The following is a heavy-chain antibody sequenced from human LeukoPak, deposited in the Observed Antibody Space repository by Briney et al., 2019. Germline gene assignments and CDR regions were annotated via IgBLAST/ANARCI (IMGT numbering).Heavy chain of an antibody. CDR1: GYSYTHYG. D-gene: IGHD3-22*01. CDR2: ISGYNGDR. J-gene: IGHJ4*02. Sequence: ASVKVSCKASGYSYTHYGIAWVRQAPGQGLEWMGWISGYNGDRNFAPKVQGRVTMTTDTSANIAYMELRSLRSEDTAVYYCATGDSSGYYPYYFDRWGQGTLVAVSS. V-gene: IGHV1-18*01. CDR3: ATGDSSGYYPYYFDR.